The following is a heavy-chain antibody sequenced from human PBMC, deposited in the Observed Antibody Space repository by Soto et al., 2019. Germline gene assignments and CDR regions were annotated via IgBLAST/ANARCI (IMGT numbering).Heavy chain of an antibody. V-gene: IGHV4-39*07. CDR1: GGSISSGRYS. D-gene: IGHD3-9*01. Sequence: PLEILSLTCTVSGGSISSGRYSWGWIRQPPGEGLEWIGTFYYSESTYYNPSLESRVTISVDTSKNQFSLKLTSVTAVDTAVYYCARDYKYYDILTGYYSYYYYGMDVWGQGTTVTVSS. CDR2: FYYSEST. J-gene: IGHJ6*02. CDR3: ARDYKYYDILTGYYSYYYYGMDV.